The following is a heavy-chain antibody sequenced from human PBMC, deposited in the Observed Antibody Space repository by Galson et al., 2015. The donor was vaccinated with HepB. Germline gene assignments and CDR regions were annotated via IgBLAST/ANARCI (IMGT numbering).Heavy chain of an antibody. D-gene: IGHD3-3*02. V-gene: IGHV6-1*01. CDR2: TYYRSQWYS. Sequence: CAISGDSVSSNSGAWNWIRQSPSRGLEWLGRTYYRSQWYSEYALSAKSRITINPDTSKNRFSLQLSSVTPDDTAVYYCARGLASGRFDPWGQGTLVTVSS. CDR1: GDSVSSNSGA. CDR3: ARGLASGRFDP. J-gene: IGHJ5*02.